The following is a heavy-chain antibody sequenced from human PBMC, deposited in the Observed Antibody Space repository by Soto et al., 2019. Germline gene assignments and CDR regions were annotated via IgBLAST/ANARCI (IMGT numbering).Heavy chain of an antibody. D-gene: IGHD1-26*01. CDR3: ARTSIVGTL. Sequence: SETLSLTCTVSGGSISSYYWSWIRQPPGKGLEWIGEINHSGSTNYNPSLKSRVTISVDTSKNQFSLKLSSVTAADTAVYYCARTSIVGTLWGQGTLVTVSS. V-gene: IGHV4-34*01. CDR1: GGSISSYY. J-gene: IGHJ4*02. CDR2: INHSGST.